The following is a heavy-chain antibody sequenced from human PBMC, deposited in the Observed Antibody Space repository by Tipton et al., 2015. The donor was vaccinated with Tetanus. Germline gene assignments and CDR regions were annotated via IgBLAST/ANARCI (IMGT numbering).Heavy chain of an antibody. D-gene: IGHD3-10*01. J-gene: IGHJ5*02. Sequence: TLSLTCAVYGGSFSGYYWSWIRQPPGKGLEWIGEINHSGSTNYNPSLKSRVIISVDTSKIQFSLKLSSVTAADTAVYYCARGGEFDPWGQGTLVTVSS. CDR2: INHSGST. CDR3: ARGGEFDP. V-gene: IGHV4-34*01. CDR1: GGSFSGYY.